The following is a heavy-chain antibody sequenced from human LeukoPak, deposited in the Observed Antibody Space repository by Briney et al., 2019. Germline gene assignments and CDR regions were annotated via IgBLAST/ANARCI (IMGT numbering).Heavy chain of an antibody. CDR3: AKWNYYDSRGYGYYLDY. CDR2: ISGSGGST. J-gene: IGHJ4*01. D-gene: IGHD3-22*01. Sequence: PGGSLRLSCAASGFTFSSYAMSWVRQAPGKGLEWVSAISGSGGSTYYADSVKGGFTISRDNSKNTLYLQMNSLRAEDTAVYYCAKWNYYDSRGYGYYLDYWGQGTLVTVSS. V-gene: IGHV3-23*01. CDR1: GFTFSSYA.